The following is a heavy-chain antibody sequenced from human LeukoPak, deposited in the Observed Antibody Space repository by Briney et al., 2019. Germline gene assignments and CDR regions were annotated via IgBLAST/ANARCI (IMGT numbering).Heavy chain of an antibody. V-gene: IGHV3-23*01. CDR2: ISGSGGST. Sequence: GGSLRLSCAASGFTFSTYAMSWVRQAPGKGLEWVSTISGSGGSTYYADSVKGRFAISRDNSKNTLYLQMNSLRAEDTAVYYCATVHKGVGCGSTSCSVAFDIWGQGTMVTVSS. J-gene: IGHJ3*02. CDR1: GFTFSTYA. CDR3: ATVHKGVGCGSTSCSVAFDI. D-gene: IGHD2-2*01.